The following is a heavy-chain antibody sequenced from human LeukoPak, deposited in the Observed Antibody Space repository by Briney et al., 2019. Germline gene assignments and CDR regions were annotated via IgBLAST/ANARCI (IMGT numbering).Heavy chain of an antibody. Sequence: GGSLRLSCAASGFTFSSYSMNWVRQAPGKGLEWVSYISGSSSPIYYADSVKGRFTISRDNAKNSLYLQMNSLRAEDTAVYYCARDPYSGSYGNYYYYFMDVWGKGTTVTISS. CDR2: ISGSSSPI. J-gene: IGHJ6*03. CDR3: ARDPYSGSYGNYYYYFMDV. V-gene: IGHV3-48*01. D-gene: IGHD1-26*01. CDR1: GFTFSSYS.